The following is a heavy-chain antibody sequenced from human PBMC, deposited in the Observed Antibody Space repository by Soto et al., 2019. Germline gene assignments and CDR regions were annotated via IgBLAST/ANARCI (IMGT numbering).Heavy chain of an antibody. D-gene: IGHD1-1*01. J-gene: IGHJ4*02. CDR1: GYTFTSDY. CDR2: INPSAGST. CDR3: ARDLNRRGTIMVKDNYFDY. V-gene: IGHV1-46*01. Sequence: QVQLVQSGAEVKKPGASVKVSCKASGYTFTSDYMHWVREAPGQGLEWMGIINPSAGSTYYAQRFQGRITVSMYTSTSTLYMELSRLTSEDTAVYYCARDLNRRGTIMVKDNYFDYWGQGTLVTVST.